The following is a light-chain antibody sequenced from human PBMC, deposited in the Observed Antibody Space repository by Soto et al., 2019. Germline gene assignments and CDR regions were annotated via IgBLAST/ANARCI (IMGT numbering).Light chain of an antibody. CDR1: GGDIGFYNY. CDR3: CSYAHGSIYV. CDR2: GVA. V-gene: IGLV2-14*01. J-gene: IGLJ1*01. Sequence: QSVLTQPASVSGPPGQSITISCTGPGGDIGFYNYVSWYQQHPGKAPKLLIYGVANRPSGVSARFSGSKSGSTASLTISGLQAEDEADYYCCSYAHGSIYVFGTGTKVTVL.